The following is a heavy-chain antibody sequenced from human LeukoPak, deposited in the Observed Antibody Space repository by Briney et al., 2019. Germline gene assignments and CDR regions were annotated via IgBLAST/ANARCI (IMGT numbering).Heavy chain of an antibody. Sequence: SETLSLTCAVYGGSFSGYYWSWIRQPPGKGLEWIGEINHSGSTNYNPSLKSRVTMSGDTSRNQFSLELDSMTATDTAVYYCARQGLDGGRIYFFDYWGQGFLVTVSS. V-gene: IGHV4-34*01. D-gene: IGHD2/OR15-2a*01. J-gene: IGHJ4*02. CDR3: ARQGLDGGRIYFFDY. CDR2: INHSGST. CDR1: GGSFSGYY.